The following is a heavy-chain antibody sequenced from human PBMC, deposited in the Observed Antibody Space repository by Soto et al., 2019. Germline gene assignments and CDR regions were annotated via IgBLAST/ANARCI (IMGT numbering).Heavy chain of an antibody. D-gene: IGHD5-12*01. J-gene: IGHJ4*02. V-gene: IGHV4-34*01. CDR1: GGSFSGYY. Sequence: SETLSLTCAVYGGSFSGYYWSWIRQPPGKGLEWIGEINHSGSTNYNPSLKSRVTISVDTSKNQFSLKLSSVTAADTAVYYCASERGYSGYDIDYWGQGTLVTVSS. CDR2: INHSGST. CDR3: ASERGYSGYDIDY.